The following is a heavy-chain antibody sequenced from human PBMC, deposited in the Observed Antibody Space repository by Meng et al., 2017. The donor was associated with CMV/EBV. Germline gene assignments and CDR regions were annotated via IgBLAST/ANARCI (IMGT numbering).Heavy chain of an antibody. CDR1: GFTFSSYC. D-gene: IGHD1-1*01. CDR2: INSDGSST. CDR3: ARDRVPTNWNDVYNWFDP. J-gene: IGHJ5*02. Sequence: GESLKISCAASGFTFSSYCMHWVRQAPGKGLVWVSRINSDGSSTSYADSVKDRFTISRDNAKNTLYLQMNSLRAEDTAVYYCARDRVPTNWNDVYNWFDPWGQGTLVTVSS. V-gene: IGHV3-74*01.